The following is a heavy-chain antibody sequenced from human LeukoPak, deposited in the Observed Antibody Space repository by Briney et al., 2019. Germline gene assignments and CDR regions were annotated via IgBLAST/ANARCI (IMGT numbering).Heavy chain of an antibody. J-gene: IGHJ4*02. Sequence: GGSLRLSCAASAFTFDDYGMSWVRQAPGKGLEWVSGISWNGGSTAYADSVKGRFTISRDNAKNSLYLQMNSLRAEDTALYYCARSNDTSGYYYVGAGYWGQGTLVTVSS. CDR1: AFTFDDYG. D-gene: IGHD3-22*01. CDR2: ISWNGGST. V-gene: IGHV3-20*04. CDR3: ARSNDTSGYYYVGAGY.